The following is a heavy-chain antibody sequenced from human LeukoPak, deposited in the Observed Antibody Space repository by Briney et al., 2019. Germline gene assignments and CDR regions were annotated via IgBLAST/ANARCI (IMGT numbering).Heavy chain of an antibody. J-gene: IGHJ4*02. CDR3: AKGSYGSGSYYYFDS. CDR2: ISYDGNYK. CDR1: GYTFSSLG. Sequence: PGGSLRLSCAASGYTFSSLGMHWVRQAPGKGLEWVAIISYDGNYKYYADSVKGRFTISRDNSKNTLYLQMNSLRAEDTAVYYCAKGSYGSGSYYYFDSWGQGTLVTVSS. V-gene: IGHV3-30*18. D-gene: IGHD3-10*01.